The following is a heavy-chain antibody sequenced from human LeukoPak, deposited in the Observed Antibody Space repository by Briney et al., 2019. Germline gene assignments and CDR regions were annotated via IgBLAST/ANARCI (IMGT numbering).Heavy chain of an antibody. CDR1: GFTFSSYG. Sequence: PGRSLRLSCAASGFTFSSYGMHWVRQAPGKGLEWVAVIWYDGSNKYYADPVKGRFTISRDNSKNTLHLQMNSLRAEDTAVYYCARVVYDSSGLYYFDYWGQGTLVTVSS. CDR3: ARVVYDSSGLYYFDY. D-gene: IGHD3-22*01. V-gene: IGHV3-33*01. J-gene: IGHJ4*02. CDR2: IWYDGSNK.